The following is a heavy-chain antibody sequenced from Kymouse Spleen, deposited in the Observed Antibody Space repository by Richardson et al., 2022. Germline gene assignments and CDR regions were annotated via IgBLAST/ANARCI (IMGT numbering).Heavy chain of an antibody. CDR2: INHSGST. CDR3: ARGGEVVPAARDAFDI. Sequence: QVQLQQWGAGLLKPSETLSLTCAVYGGSFSGYYWSWIRQPPGKGLEWIGEINHSGSTNYNPSLKSRVTISVDTSKNQFSLKLSSVTAADTAVYYCARGGEVVPAARDAFDIWGQGTMVTVSS. V-gene: IGHV4-34*01. J-gene: IGHJ3*02. CDR1: GGSFSGYY. D-gene: IGHD2-2*02.